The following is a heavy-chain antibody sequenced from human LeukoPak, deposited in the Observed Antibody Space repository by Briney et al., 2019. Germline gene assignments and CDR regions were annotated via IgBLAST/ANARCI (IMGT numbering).Heavy chain of an antibody. CDR1: GFTFNTYW. CDR2: IKSDGTSA. Sequence: GGSLRLSCAASGFTFNTYWIHWVRQAPGKGLVWVSRIKSDGTSANYADSVKGRFSFSRDNAKNTFYLQMSSLRAEDTAVYYCATLSAYSSGCYWGQGTLVTVSA. J-gene: IGHJ4*02. D-gene: IGHD6-19*01. CDR3: ATLSAYSSGCY. V-gene: IGHV3-74*01.